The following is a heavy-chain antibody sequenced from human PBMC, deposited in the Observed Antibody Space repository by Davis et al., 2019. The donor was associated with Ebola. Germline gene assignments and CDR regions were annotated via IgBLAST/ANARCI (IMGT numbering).Heavy chain of an antibody. CDR3: ARDFGLVAPASGSDP. CDR2: IWYDGSNK. J-gene: IGHJ5*02. V-gene: IGHV3-33*01. CDR1: GFTFSSYG. Sequence: GESLKISCAAPGFTFSSYGMHWVRQAPGKGLAWVAVIWYDGSNKYYAASVKGRFTISRDNSKNTLYLQMNSLRAEDTARYYCARDFGLVAPASGSDPWGQGTLVTVSS. D-gene: IGHD5-12*01.